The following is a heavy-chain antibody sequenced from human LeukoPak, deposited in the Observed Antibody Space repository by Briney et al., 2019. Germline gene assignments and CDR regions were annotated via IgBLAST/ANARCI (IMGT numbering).Heavy chain of an antibody. CDR3: ARVLNRVTTCNRWRSSGWFDP. V-gene: IGHV1-18*01. CDR1: GYTFTSYG. J-gene: IGHJ5*02. CDR2: ISAYNGNT. D-gene: IGHD4-11*01. Sequence: ASVKVSCKASGYTFTSYGISWVRQAPGQGLEWMGWISAYNGNTNYAQKLQGRVTMTTDTSTSTAYMELRSLRSDDTAVYYCARVLNRVTTCNRWRSSGWFDPWGRGTLVTVSS.